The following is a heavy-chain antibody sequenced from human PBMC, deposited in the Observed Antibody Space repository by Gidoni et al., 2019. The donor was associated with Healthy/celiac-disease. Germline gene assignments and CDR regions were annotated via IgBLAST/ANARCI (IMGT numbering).Heavy chain of an antibody. Sequence: QLQLQESGPGLVKPSETLSLTCTVSGGSISSSSYYWGWIRQPPGKGLEWIGSIYYSGSTYYNPSLKSRVTISVDTPKNQFSLKLSSVTAADTAVYYCARVPEAQWELPRYYYGMDVWGQGTTVTVSS. CDR2: IYYSGST. J-gene: IGHJ6*02. D-gene: IGHD1-26*01. CDR3: ARVPEAQWELPRYYYGMDV. CDR1: GGSISSSSYY. V-gene: IGHV4-39*01.